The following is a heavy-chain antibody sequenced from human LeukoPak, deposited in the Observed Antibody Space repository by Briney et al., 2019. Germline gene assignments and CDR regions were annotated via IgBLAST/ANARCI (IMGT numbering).Heavy chain of an antibody. D-gene: IGHD3-10*01. J-gene: IGHJ6*03. CDR1: GFTLSSYA. CDR3: AKVMKGSERLTMVRGVIIKTAGLYYMDV. CDR2: ISASGGST. V-gene: IGHV3-23*01. Sequence: QPGGSLRLSCAASGFTLSSYAMSWVGQAPGKGLDWASGISASGGSTNYEDSVKGRFTISRDNSKNTVYLQMNSLRAEDTAVYYCAKVMKGSERLTMVRGVIIKTAGLYYMDVWGKGTTVTVSS.